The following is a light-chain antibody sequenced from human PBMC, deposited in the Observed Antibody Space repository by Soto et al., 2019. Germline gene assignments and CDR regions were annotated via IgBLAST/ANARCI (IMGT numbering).Light chain of an antibody. CDR2: DIS. J-gene: IGKJ4*01. CDR3: QQYLDWPLT. CDR1: QSVTTN. V-gene: IGKV3-15*01. Sequence: ETVMTQSPGTLSVSPGERVTLSCRAGQSVTTNLAWYQQKPGQTPRLLIYDISARASGIPGRFSGSGSGTDFTLTISSLQSEDSAVYYCQQYLDWPLTFGGGTKVEI.